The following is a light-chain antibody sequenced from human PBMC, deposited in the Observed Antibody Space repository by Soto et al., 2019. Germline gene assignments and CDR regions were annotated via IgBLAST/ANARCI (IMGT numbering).Light chain of an antibody. CDR3: SSYSNSAAHVV. J-gene: IGLJ2*01. Sequence: QPVLTQPASVSGSPGQSITISCTGSSSDVGGYNYVCWYQHHPGEAPKLMIYDVGSRPSGVSNRFSGSKSGNTASLTISGLQAEDEADYYCSSYSNSAAHVVFGGGTQLTVL. CDR2: DVG. V-gene: IGLV2-14*03. CDR1: SSDVGGYNY.